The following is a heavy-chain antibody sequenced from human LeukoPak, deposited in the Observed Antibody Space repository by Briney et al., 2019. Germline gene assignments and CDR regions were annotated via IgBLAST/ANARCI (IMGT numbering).Heavy chain of an antibody. CDR2: IYYSGST. Sequence: PSETLSLTCTVSGGSISSSSYYWGWIRQPPGKGLEWIGSIYYSGSTYYNPSLKSRVTISVDTSKNQFSLKLSSVTAADTAVYYCARVPLSRHERSLDYWGQGTLVTVSS. J-gene: IGHJ4*02. D-gene: IGHD2/OR15-2a*01. V-gene: IGHV4-39*07. CDR1: GGSISSSSYY. CDR3: ARVPLSRHERSLDY.